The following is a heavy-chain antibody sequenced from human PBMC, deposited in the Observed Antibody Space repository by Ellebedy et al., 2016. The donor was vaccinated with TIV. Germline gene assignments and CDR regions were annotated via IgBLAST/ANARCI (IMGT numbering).Heavy chain of an antibody. CDR1: GFTISTNY. CDR2: IYAGGPT. D-gene: IGHD6-19*01. V-gene: IGHV3-53*01. Sequence: GGSLRLSCAASGFTISTNYMSWVRQAPGKGLEWVSVIYAGGPTYYADSVRGRFTISRDTSKNTLYLQMDSLRVEDTAVYYCARDRAYTSGWADWGQGTLVSVSS. J-gene: IGHJ4*02. CDR3: ARDRAYTSGWAD.